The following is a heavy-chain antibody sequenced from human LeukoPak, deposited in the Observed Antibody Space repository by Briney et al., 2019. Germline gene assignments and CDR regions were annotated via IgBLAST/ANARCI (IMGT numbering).Heavy chain of an antibody. CDR1: GGSISGNY. D-gene: IGHD3-22*01. Sequence: SETLSLTCTVSGGSISGNYWSWIRQPPGQGLEWIAYIHSSGYTNYNPSLKSRVPISVDTSKNQFSLKLSYVTAAETDVYYCARGTRGYYYDSSGYCYFDYWGQGTLVTVSS. J-gene: IGHJ4*02. CDR2: IHSSGYT. CDR3: ARGTRGYYYDSSGYCYFDY. V-gene: IGHV4-4*09.